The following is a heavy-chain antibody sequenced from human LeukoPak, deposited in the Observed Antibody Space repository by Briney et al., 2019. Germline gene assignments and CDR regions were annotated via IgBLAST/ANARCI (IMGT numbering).Heavy chain of an antibody. CDR1: GFTFRSYG. CDR2: IRYDGSNK. V-gene: IGHV3-30*02. D-gene: IGHD3-3*01. CDR3: AKEAPFWSGSEHAFDI. Sequence: PGGSLRLSCAASGFTFRSYGMHWVRQAPGKGLEWVAFIRYDGSNKYYADSVKGRFTISRDNSKNTLYLQMNSLRAEDTAVYYCAKEAPFWSGSEHAFDIWGQGTVVTVSS. J-gene: IGHJ3*02.